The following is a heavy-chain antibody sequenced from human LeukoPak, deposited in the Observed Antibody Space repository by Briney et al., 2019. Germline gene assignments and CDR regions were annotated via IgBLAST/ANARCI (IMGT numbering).Heavy chain of an antibody. CDR2: IIGSGDST. Sequence: GESLGLSCAASGFTFSTYAMSWVRQAPGKGLEWVSSIIGSGDSTYYADSVKGRFTISRDNSKNTVYLQMNSLGADDTAVYYCTKREKYSYGDQWGQGTLVTVSS. CDR3: TKREKYSYGDQ. J-gene: IGHJ4*02. V-gene: IGHV3-23*01. D-gene: IGHD5-18*01. CDR1: GFTFSTYA.